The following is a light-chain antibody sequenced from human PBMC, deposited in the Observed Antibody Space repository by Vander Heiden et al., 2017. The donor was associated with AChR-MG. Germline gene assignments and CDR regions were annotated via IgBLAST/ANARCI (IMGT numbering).Light chain of an antibody. CDR2: DVS. Sequence: QSALTQPASVAGSPGPAITISCTGTRRYVGVYNYVSWYQQHAGKAPKLMIYDVSNRPSGVSNRFSGSKSGNTASLTISGLQAEDEADYYCSSYTSSSTLKFGGGTKLTVL. J-gene: IGLJ3*02. CDR3: SSYTSSSTLK. V-gene: IGLV2-14*01. CDR1: RRYVGVYNY.